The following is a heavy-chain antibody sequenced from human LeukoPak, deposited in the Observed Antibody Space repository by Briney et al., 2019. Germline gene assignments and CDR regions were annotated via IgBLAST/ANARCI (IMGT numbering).Heavy chain of an antibody. V-gene: IGHV4-34*01. Sequence: SETLSLTCAVYGGSFSGYYWSWIRQPPGKGLEWIGEINHSGSTNYNPSLKSRVTISVDTSKNHFSLKPSSVTAADTAVYYCARGRCSSTSCYFHYYYYMDVWGKGTTVTVSS. CDR2: INHSGST. CDR1: GGSFSGYY. D-gene: IGHD2-2*01. J-gene: IGHJ6*03. CDR3: ARGRCSSTSCYFHYYYYMDV.